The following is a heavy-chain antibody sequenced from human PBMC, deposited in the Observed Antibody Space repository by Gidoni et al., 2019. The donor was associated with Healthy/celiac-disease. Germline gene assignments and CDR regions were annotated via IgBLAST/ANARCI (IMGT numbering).Heavy chain of an antibody. V-gene: IGHV1-8*01. CDR3: ARGRLRWSGSPLGY. CDR2: MNPNSGNT. J-gene: IGHJ4*02. D-gene: IGHD4-17*01. Sequence: QVQLVQSGAEVKKPGASVKVSCKASGYTLTSYDINWVRQATGQGLGWMGWMNPNSGNTGYAQKFQGRVTMTRNTSISTAYMELSSLRSEDTAVYYCARGRLRWSGSPLGYWGQGTLVTVSS. CDR1: GYTLTSYD.